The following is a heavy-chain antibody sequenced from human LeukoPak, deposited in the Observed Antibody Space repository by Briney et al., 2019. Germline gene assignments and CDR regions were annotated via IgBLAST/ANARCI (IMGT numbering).Heavy chain of an antibody. CDR3: AKDTSGLGNAFDI. CDR2: ISWNSGSI. Sequence: GGSLRLSCAASGFTFDDYAMHWVRRAPGKGLEWVSGISWNSGSIGYADSVKGRFTISRDNAKNSLYLQMNSLRAEDTALYYCAKDTSGLGNAFDIWGQGTMVTVSS. V-gene: IGHV3-9*01. D-gene: IGHD6-19*01. J-gene: IGHJ3*02. CDR1: GFTFDDYA.